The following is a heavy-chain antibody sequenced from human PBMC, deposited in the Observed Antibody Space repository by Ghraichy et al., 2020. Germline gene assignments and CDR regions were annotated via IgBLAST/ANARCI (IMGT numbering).Heavy chain of an antibody. J-gene: IGHJ4*02. V-gene: IGHV1-69*13. CDR1: GGTFSSYA. Sequence: SVKVSCKASGGTFSSYAISWVRQAPGQGLEWMGGIIPIFGTANYAQKFQGRVTITADASTSTAYMELSSLRSEDTAVYYCARGISIAACQYYLDYWGQGTLVTVSS. D-gene: IGHD6-6*01. CDR2: IIPIFGTA. CDR3: ARGISIAACQYYLDY.